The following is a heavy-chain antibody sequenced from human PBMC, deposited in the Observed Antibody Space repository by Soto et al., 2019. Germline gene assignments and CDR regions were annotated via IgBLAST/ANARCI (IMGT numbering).Heavy chain of an antibody. CDR1: GFTFSSYA. Sequence: GGSLRLSCAASGFTFSSYAMHWVRQAPGKGLEWVAVISYDGSNKYYADSVKGRFTISRDNSKNTLYLQMNSLRAEDTAVYYCARVGCGGDCFDYWGQGTLVTVSS. CDR2: ISYDGSNK. D-gene: IGHD2-21*01. CDR3: ARVGCGGDCFDY. V-gene: IGHV3-30*04. J-gene: IGHJ4*02.